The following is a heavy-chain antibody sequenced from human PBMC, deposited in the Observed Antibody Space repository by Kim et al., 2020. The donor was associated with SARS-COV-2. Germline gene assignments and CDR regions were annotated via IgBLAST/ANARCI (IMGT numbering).Heavy chain of an antibody. CDR3: ATSGSGSYYYSGMDV. J-gene: IGHJ6*02. V-gene: IGHV3-30-3*01. Sequence: GGSLRLSCAASGFTFSSYAMHWVRQAPGKGLEWVAVISYDGSNKYYADSVKGRFTISSDNSKNTLYLQMNSLRAEDTAVYYCATSGSGSYYYSGMDVWGRGTTLTVPS. D-gene: IGHD3-10*01. CDR1: GFTFSSYA. CDR2: ISYDGSNK.